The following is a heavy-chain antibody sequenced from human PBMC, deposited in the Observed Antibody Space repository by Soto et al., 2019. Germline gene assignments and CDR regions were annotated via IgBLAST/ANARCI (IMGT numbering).Heavy chain of an antibody. CDR1: GFTFSSYA. D-gene: IGHD2-21*02. V-gene: IGHV3-23*04. CDR3: AKVPLAYCGGDCFRFDY. J-gene: IGHJ4*02. CDR2: ISGSGGST. Sequence: EVQLVESGGGLVKPGGSLRLSCAASGFTFSSYAMSWVRQAPGKGLEWVSAISGSGGSTYYADSVKGRFTISRDNSKNTLYLQMNSLRAEDTAVYYCAKVPLAYCGGDCFRFDYWGQGTLVTVSS.